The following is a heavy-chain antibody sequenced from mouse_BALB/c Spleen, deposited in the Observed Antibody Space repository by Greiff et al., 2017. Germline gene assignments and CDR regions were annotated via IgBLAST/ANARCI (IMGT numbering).Heavy chain of an antibody. V-gene: IGHV14-1*02. J-gene: IGHJ3*01. CDR3: ASYYYGSSYSAWFAY. CDR1: GFNIKDYY. D-gene: IGHD1-1*01. CDR2: IDPENGNT. Sequence: EVNVVESGAELVRPGALVKLSCKASGFNIKDYYMHWVKQRPEQGLEWIGWIDPENGNTIYDPKFQGKASITADTSSNTAYLQLSSLTSEDTAVYYCASYYYGSSYSAWFAYWGQGTLVTVSA.